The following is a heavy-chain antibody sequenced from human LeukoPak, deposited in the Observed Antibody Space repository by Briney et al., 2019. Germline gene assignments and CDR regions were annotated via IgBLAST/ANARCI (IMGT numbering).Heavy chain of an antibody. J-gene: IGHJ4*02. Sequence: ASVKVSCKASGYTFTSYGISWVRPAPGQGLEWMGWISAYNGNTNYAQKLQGRVTMTTDTSTSTAYMELRSLRSDDTAVYYCARNRRYGSGSYYKTLDYWGQGTLVTVSS. V-gene: IGHV1-18*04. CDR2: ISAYNGNT. CDR3: ARNRRYGSGSYYKTLDY. CDR1: GYTFTSYG. D-gene: IGHD3-10*01.